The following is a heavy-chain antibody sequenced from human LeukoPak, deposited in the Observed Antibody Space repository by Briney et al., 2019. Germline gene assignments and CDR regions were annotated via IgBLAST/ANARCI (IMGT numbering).Heavy chain of an antibody. D-gene: IGHD4-17*01. V-gene: IGHV4-39*07. Sequence: SETLSLTCTVSGGSISSSSYYWGWIRQPPGKGLEWIGSIYYSGSTYYNPSLKSRVTISVDTSKNQFSLKLSSVTAADTAVYYCAREIYGDYLYYFDYWGQGTLVTVSS. CDR1: GGSISSSSYY. J-gene: IGHJ4*02. CDR2: IYYSGST. CDR3: AREIYGDYLYYFDY.